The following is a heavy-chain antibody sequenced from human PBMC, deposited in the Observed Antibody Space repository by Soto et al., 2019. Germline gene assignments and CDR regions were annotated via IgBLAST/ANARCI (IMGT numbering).Heavy chain of an antibody. Sequence: PGGSVRLSCAASGFTFSSYAMSWVRQAPGKGLEWVSSISGSGGSTYYADSVMRRFIISRDNSKNTLFLQMNSLRAEDTAVYYCAKGTPNNWNDAHWGQGTLVTVSS. CDR1: GFTFSSYA. V-gene: IGHV3-23*01. D-gene: IGHD1-1*01. CDR3: AKGTPNNWNDAH. CDR2: ISGSGGST. J-gene: IGHJ4*02.